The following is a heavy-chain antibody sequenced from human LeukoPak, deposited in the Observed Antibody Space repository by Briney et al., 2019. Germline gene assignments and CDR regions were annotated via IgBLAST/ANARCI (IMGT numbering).Heavy chain of an antibody. CDR2: ISSSGSSI. D-gene: IGHD5-12*01. Sequence: GGSLSLSCAASGFTFSDYYMSWIRQAPGKGLEWVSYISSSGSSIYYADSVKGRFTVSRDNAKNSLYLQMNSLRAEDTAVYYCAKDSGNDWAHFDYWGQGTLVTVSS. V-gene: IGHV3-11*01. CDR1: GFTFSDYY. J-gene: IGHJ4*02. CDR3: AKDSGNDWAHFDY.